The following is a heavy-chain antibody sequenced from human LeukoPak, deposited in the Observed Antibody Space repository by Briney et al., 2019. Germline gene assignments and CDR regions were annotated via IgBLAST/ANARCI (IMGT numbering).Heavy chain of an antibody. J-gene: IGHJ4*02. CDR1: GGTFSSYA. Sequence: ASVKVSCKASGGTFSSYAISWVRQAPGQGLEWMGRIIPILGIANYAQKFQGRVTTTADKSTSTAYMELSSLRSEDTAVYYCAGDYDSSGYSATFDYWGQGTLVTVSS. V-gene: IGHV1-69*04. D-gene: IGHD3-22*01. CDR3: AGDYDSSGYSATFDY. CDR2: IIPILGIA.